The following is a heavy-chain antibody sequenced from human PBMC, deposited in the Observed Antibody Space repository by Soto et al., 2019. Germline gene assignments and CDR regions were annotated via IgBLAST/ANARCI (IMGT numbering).Heavy chain of an antibody. CDR2: ISRSGHST. CDR1: GFTFSSYA. Sequence: GGSLRLSCAASGFTFSSYAMSWVRQAPEKGLEWVSGISRSGHSTYYADSVKGRFTISRDNSKSTLYPQVNSLRADDTAVYYCARDPYSTSSHFGKESSGFYDYWGQGALVTVSS. J-gene: IGHJ4*02. V-gene: IGHV3-23*01. D-gene: IGHD3-22*01. CDR3: ARDPYSTSSHFGKESSGFYDY.